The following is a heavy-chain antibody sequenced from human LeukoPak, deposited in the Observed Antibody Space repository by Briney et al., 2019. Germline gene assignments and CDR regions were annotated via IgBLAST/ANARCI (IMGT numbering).Heavy chain of an antibody. Sequence: PSETLSLTCAVYGGSFSGYYWSWIRQPPGKGLEWIGEINHSGSTNYNPSLKSRVTISVDTSKNQFSLKLSSVTAADTAAYYCARDRDGGHDAFDIWGQGTMVAVSS. CDR1: GGSFSGYY. V-gene: IGHV4-34*01. D-gene: IGHD2-15*01. CDR2: INHSGST. CDR3: ARDRDGGHDAFDI. J-gene: IGHJ3*02.